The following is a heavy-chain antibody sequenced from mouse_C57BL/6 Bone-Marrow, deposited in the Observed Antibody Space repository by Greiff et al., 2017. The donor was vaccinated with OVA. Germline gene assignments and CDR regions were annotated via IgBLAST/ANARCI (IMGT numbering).Heavy chain of an antibody. J-gene: IGHJ1*03. CDR1: GYTFTDYY. CDR3: ARGEGTYCSNYDWYFDV. D-gene: IGHD2-5*01. Sequence: EVQLQQSGPELVKPGASVKISCKASGYTFTDYYMNWVKQSHGKSLEWIGDINPNNGGTSYNQKVKGKGTLTVAKSSTTAYIELRSLTSEDSAIYYCARGEGTYCSNYDWYFDVWGTGTTVTVSS. V-gene: IGHV1-26*01. CDR2: INPNNGGT.